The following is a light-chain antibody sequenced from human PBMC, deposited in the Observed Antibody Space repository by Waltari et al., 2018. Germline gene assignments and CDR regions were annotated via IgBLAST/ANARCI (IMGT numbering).Light chain of an antibody. J-gene: IGLJ2*01. CDR3: SSYAGSSNLI. Sequence: QSALTQPPSASGSPGQSVTISCTGTSSDIGSSKYVSWLQQHPPKAPKLTIYEVNKRPSGVPDRFSGSKSGNTASLTVSGLQADDEADYYCSSYAGSSNLIFGGGTKLTVL. CDR2: EVN. V-gene: IGLV2-8*01. CDR1: SSDIGSSKY.